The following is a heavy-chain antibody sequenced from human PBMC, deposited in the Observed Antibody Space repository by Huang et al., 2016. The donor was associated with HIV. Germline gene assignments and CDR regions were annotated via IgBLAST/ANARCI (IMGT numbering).Heavy chain of an antibody. D-gene: IGHD3-10*01. V-gene: IGHV4-39*01. CDR2: IYYKVST. Sequence: QLLLQESGPGLVKPSEALALTCAVSGGSIRSSDYHWGWIRQPPGTGLEWLGSIYYKVSTHYSPSLKSRVTIAVDTSKNLFFLNLTAMTAADTAVYYCARHREGPVAYYSGWGSHLNYMDVWGRGRTVVVSS. J-gene: IGHJ6*03. CDR1: GGSIRSSDYH. CDR3: ARHREGPVAYYSGWGSHLNYMDV.